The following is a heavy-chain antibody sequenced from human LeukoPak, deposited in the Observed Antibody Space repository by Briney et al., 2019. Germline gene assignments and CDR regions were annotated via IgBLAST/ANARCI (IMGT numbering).Heavy chain of an antibody. CDR2: ISAYNGNT. J-gene: IGHJ6*03. V-gene: IGHV1-18*01. D-gene: IGHD2-2*01. Sequence: ASVKVSCKASGYTFTSYGISWVRQAPGQGLEWMGWISAYNGNTNYAQKLQGRVTMTTDTSTSTAYMELRSLRSDDTAVYYCARDSSRQYQLPHYMDVWGKGTTVTISS. CDR1: GYTFTSYG. CDR3: ARDSSRQYQLPHYMDV.